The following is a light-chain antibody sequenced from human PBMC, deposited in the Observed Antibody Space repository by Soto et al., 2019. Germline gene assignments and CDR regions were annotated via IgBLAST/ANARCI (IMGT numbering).Light chain of an antibody. V-gene: IGKV3-15*01. CDR2: GAS. CDR1: ESVSGN. J-gene: IGKJ1*01. Sequence: EIVMTQSPATLSVSPGERATLSCRASESVSGNLAWYQQKPGQAPRLLIYGASTRATGIPARFSGSGSGTEFTLTISSLQSEDFAVYYCQQYNNWPRTFGQGTKVEIK. CDR3: QQYNNWPRT.